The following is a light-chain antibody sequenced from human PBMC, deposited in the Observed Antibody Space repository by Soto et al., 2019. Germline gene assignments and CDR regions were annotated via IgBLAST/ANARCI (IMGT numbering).Light chain of an antibody. V-gene: IGLV2-14*01. CDR2: DVS. J-gene: IGLJ1*01. Sequence: QSALTQPASVSGSPGQSITISCTGTSSDVGDYNYVSWYQQHPDKAPKVMIYDVSNRPSGVSNRFSGSKSGNTASLTISGLQAEDEADYYCSSYTSSGNYDFGTGTKVTV. CDR1: SSDVGDYNY. CDR3: SSYTSSGNYD.